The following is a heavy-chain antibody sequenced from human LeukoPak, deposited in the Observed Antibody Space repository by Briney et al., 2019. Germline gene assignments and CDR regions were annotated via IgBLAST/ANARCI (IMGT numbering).Heavy chain of an antibody. CDR1: GFTVSSNY. J-gene: IGHJ6*02. Sequence: PGGSLRLSCAASGFTVSSNYMSWVRQAPGKGLEWVSVIYRGGSTYYTDSVKGRFTISRDNSKNTLYLQMNSLRAEDTAVYYCASRLNDPKSYYVMDVWGQGTTVTVSS. CDR3: ASRLNDPKSYYVMDV. V-gene: IGHV3-66*01. D-gene: IGHD3-16*01. CDR2: IYRGGST.